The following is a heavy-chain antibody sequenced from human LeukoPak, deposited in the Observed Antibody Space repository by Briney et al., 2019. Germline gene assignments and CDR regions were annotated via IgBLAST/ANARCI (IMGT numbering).Heavy chain of an antibody. CDR1: GYTFTSYY. Sequence: ASLKVSCKASGYTFTSYYMHWVRQAPGQALEWMGIINPSGGSTSYAQKFQGRVTMTRDTSTSTVYMELSSLRSEDTAVYYCAVITGTNFDYWGQGTLVTVSS. CDR2: INPSGGST. J-gene: IGHJ4*02. CDR3: AVITGTNFDY. V-gene: IGHV1-46*01. D-gene: IGHD1-20*01.